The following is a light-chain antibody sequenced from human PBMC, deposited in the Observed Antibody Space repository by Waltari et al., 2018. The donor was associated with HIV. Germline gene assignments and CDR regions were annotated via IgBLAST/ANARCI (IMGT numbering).Light chain of an antibody. CDR3: QQSYSSLST. V-gene: IGKV1-12*01. CDR1: QDISTW. CDR2: GAS. J-gene: IGKJ2*01. Sequence: DIQMTQSPSSVSASVGDRVTISCRASQDISTWLAWYQQKPGKDPKLLIFGASSLQSGVPSRFSGRGSGTDFTLTISSLQPEDFATYFCQQSYSSLSTFGKGTKL.